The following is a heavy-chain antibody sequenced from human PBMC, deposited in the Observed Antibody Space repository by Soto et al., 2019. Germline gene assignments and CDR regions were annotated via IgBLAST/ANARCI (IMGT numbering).Heavy chain of an antibody. J-gene: IGHJ4*02. CDR2: IYYSGST. V-gene: IGHV4-59*01. CDR3: ARMISRRFIVGNYIDY. CDR1: GGSISSYY. D-gene: IGHD1-26*01. Sequence: SETLSLTCTVSGGSISSYYWSWIRQPPGKGLEWIGYIYYSGSTNYNPSLKSRVTISVDTSKNQFSLKLSSVTAADTAVYYCARMISRRFIVGNYIDYWGQGTLVTVSS.